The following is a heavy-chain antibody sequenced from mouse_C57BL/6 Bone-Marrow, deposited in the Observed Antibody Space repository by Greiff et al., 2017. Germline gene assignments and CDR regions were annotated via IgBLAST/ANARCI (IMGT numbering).Heavy chain of an antibody. CDR1: GYTFTSYW. V-gene: IGHV1-69*01. CDR3: ARDYYGSSYAMDY. Sequence: QVQLQQPGAELVMPGASVKLSCKASGYTFTSYWMHWVKQRPGQGLEWIGEIDPSDSYTNYNQKFKGKSTLTVDKSSSTAYMQLSSLTSEYSAVYYCARDYYGSSYAMDYGGRGTSVTVSA. J-gene: IGHJ4*01. D-gene: IGHD1-1*01. CDR2: IDPSDSYT.